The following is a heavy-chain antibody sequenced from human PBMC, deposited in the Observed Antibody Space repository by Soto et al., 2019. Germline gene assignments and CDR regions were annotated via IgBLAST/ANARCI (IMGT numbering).Heavy chain of an antibody. CDR3: ARDKKIAVAGLDY. D-gene: IGHD6-19*01. CDR2: ISAYNGNT. CDR1: GYTFTSYG. V-gene: IGHV1-18*01. Sequence: ASGKVSCKASGYTFTSYGISRVRQASGQGLEWMGWISAYNGNTNYAQKLQGRVTMTTDTSTSTAYMELRSLRSDDTAVYYCARDKKIAVAGLDYWGQGTLVTVSS. J-gene: IGHJ4*02.